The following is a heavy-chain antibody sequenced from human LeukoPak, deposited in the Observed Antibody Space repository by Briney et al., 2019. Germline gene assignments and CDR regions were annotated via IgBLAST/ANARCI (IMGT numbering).Heavy chain of an antibody. CDR1: EGTFSSYA. D-gene: IGHD6-13*01. V-gene: IGHV1-69*06. CDR2: IIPIFGTA. Sequence: WASVKVSCKASEGTFSSYAISWVRQAPGQGLEWMGGIIPIFGTANYAQKFQGRVTITADKSTSTAYMELSSLRSEDTAVYYCAREGFPRASSSWHRNGVNWFDPWGQGTLVTVSS. CDR3: AREGFPRASSSWHRNGVNWFDP. J-gene: IGHJ5*02.